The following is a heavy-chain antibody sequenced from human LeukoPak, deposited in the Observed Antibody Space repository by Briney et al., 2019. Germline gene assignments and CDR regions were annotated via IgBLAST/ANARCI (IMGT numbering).Heavy chain of an antibody. Sequence: ASVKVSCKASGYTFTSYAMHWVRQAPGQRLEWMGWINAGNGNTKYSQKFQGRVTITRDTSASTAYMELSSLRSEDTAVYYCAREGRYFDPCRNYGMDVWGKGTTVTVSS. CDR2: INAGNGNT. CDR1: GYTFTSYA. J-gene: IGHJ6*04. D-gene: IGHD3-9*01. V-gene: IGHV1-3*01. CDR3: AREGRYFDPCRNYGMDV.